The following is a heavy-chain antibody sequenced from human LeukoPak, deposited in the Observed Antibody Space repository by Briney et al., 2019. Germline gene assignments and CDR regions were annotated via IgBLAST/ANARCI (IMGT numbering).Heavy chain of an antibody. CDR1: GYTFTRYA. CDR3: ARGGRIAVPQNY. J-gene: IGHJ4*02. V-gene: IGHV1-18*01. Sequence: GASVKVSCKASGYTFTRYAISWVRQAPGQGLEWMGWITTYSGNTKYAQKFQDRVTLSTDTSTTTAYMELKRLRSDDTAVYYCARGGRIAVPQNYWGQGTLVTVSS. D-gene: IGHD6-19*01. CDR2: ITTYSGNT.